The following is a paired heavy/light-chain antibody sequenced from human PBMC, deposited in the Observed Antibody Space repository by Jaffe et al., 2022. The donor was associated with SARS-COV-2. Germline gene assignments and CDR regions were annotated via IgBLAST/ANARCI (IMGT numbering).Light chain of an antibody. CDR1: QSISSY. CDR2: AAS. J-gene: IGKJ5*01. V-gene: IGKV1-39*01. CDR3: QQSYSTPPT. Sequence: DIQMTQSPSSLSASVGDRVTITCRASQSISSYLNWYQQKPGKAPKLLIYAASSLQSGVPSRFSGSGSGTDFTLTISSLQPEDFATYYCQQSYSTPPTFGQGTRLEIK.
Heavy chain of an antibody. CDR2: ISSSGSTI. CDR1: GFTFSDYY. Sequence: QVQLVESGGGLVKPGGSLRLSCAASGFTFSDYYMSWIRQAPGKGLEWVSYISSSGSTIYYADSVKGRFTISRDNAKNSLYLQMNSLRAEDTAVYYCARTLCSGGSCYSAVDETGGGYFDYWGQGTLVTVSS. V-gene: IGHV3-11*01. D-gene: IGHD2-15*01. CDR3: ARTLCSGGSCYSAVDETGGGYFDY. J-gene: IGHJ4*02.